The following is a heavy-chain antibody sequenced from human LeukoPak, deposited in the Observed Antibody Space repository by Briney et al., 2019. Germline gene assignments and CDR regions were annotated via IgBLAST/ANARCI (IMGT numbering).Heavy chain of an antibody. V-gene: IGHV3-23*01. CDR1: GFIVSSNY. CDR3: AKDPPVWDY. Sequence: PGGSLRLSCTASGFIVSSNYMTWVRQAPGKGLEWVSAISGSGGSTYYADSVKGRFTISRDNSKNTLYLQMNSLRAEDTAVYYCAKDPPVWDYWGQGTLASVSS. J-gene: IGHJ4*02. D-gene: IGHD2-8*01. CDR2: ISGSGGST.